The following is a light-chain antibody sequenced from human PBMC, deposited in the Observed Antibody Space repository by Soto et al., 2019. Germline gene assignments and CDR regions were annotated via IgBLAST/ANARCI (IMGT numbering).Light chain of an antibody. CDR2: EVS. Sequence: QSALTQPPSASGSPGQSVTISCTGASSDVGGYNYVSWYQQHPGKAPKLMIYEVSERPSGVPDRFSGSKSGNKASLTVSGLQAEDEADYYCRSYAGSNNVIFGGGTKLTVL. V-gene: IGLV2-8*01. J-gene: IGLJ2*01. CDR1: SSDVGGYNY. CDR3: RSYAGSNNVI.